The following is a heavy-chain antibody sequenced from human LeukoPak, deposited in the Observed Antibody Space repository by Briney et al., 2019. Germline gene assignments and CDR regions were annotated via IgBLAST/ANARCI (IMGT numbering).Heavy chain of an antibody. CDR2: INTNTGNP. CDR1: GYTFTSYA. Sequence: ASVKVSCKASGYTFTSYAMNWVRQAPGQGLEWMGWINTNTGNPTYAQGFTGRFVFSLDTSVSTAYLQISSLKAEDTAVYYCAREKVGGLPDYYGMDVWGQGTTVTVSS. CDR3: AREKVGGLPDYYGMDV. D-gene: IGHD3-3*01. V-gene: IGHV7-4-1*02. J-gene: IGHJ6*02.